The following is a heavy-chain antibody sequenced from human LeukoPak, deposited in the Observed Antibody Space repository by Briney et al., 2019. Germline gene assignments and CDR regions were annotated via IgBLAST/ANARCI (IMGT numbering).Heavy chain of an antibody. J-gene: IGHJ6*02. Sequence: GESLKISCKGSGYSLTSYWIGWVRQTPGKGLEWMGIIYPGDSDTTYSPSFQGQVTISADKSISTAYLQWRSLTASDTAMYYCARSGVYHGSGTLRWQYDMDVWGQGTTVTVFS. V-gene: IGHV5-51*01. D-gene: IGHD3-10*01. CDR3: ARSGVYHGSGTLRWQYDMDV. CDR2: IYPGDSDT. CDR1: GYSLTSYW.